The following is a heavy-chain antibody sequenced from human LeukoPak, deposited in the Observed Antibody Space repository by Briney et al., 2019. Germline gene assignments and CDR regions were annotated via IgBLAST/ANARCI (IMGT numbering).Heavy chain of an antibody. CDR2: IKQDGSEE. Sequence: GGSLRLSCAASGFTLSSYWMSWVRQAPGKGLEWVANIKQDGSEEYYVDSVKGRFTISRDNAKNSLYLQMNSLRAEDTAVYYCARLRYHDFWSGYWKYYYYMDVWGKGTTVTVSS. D-gene: IGHD3-3*01. V-gene: IGHV3-7*01. CDR3: ARLRYHDFWSGYWKYYYYMDV. CDR1: GFTLSSYW. J-gene: IGHJ6*03.